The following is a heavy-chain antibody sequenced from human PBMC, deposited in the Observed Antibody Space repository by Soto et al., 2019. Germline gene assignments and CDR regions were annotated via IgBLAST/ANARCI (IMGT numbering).Heavy chain of an antibody. CDR3: AIANYGDNDY. Sequence: QVQLVQSVAEVKKPGASVKVSCKASGYTFPSSTISWVRQAPGQGLEWMGWISAYTGNTKYAQKIQGRVTMTTDTSTSTGYMELRDLRSDDTAMYFCAIANYGDNDYWGQGTLVTVSS. D-gene: IGHD4-17*01. CDR2: ISAYTGNT. J-gene: IGHJ4*02. V-gene: IGHV1-18*01. CDR1: GYTFPSST.